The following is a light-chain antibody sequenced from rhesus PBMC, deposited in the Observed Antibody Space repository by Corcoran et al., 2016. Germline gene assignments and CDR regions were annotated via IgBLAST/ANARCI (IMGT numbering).Light chain of an antibody. CDR2: AQS. CDR3: QHYYDNPLT. CDR1: QNIYSN. J-gene: IGKJ3*01. Sequence: DIQMTQSPSALSASVGDRVTISCRASQNIYSNLAWYQQKPGHAPKLLFYAQSSLQTGIPSRFSGSVSGTDFTLTISILQPDDSAVYSCQHYYDNPLTFGPGTKLDIK. V-gene: IGKV1S12*01.